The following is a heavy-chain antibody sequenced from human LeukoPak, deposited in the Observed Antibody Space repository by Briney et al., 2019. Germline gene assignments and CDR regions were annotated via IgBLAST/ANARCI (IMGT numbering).Heavy chain of an antibody. CDR3: AAMVVTAASSYYYYMDV. V-gene: IGHV1-46*01. CDR2: IGPSGGST. CDR1: GYTFTSNY. J-gene: IGHJ6*03. Sequence: ASVKVSCKAFGYTFTSNYMHWVRQAPGQGPEWMGVIGPSGGSTTYAQKFQGRVTLTRDMSTSTDYLELSSLRSEDTAVYYCAAMVVTAASSYYYYMDVWGKGTTVTISS. D-gene: IGHD2-21*02.